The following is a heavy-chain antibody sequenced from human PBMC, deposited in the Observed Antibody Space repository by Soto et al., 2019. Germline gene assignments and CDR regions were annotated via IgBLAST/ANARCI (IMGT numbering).Heavy chain of an antibody. V-gene: IGHV3-21*01. J-gene: IGHJ4*02. D-gene: IGHD1-26*01. CDR3: ARSVGGSYLY. CDR2: ISSSSSYI. Sequence: EVQLVESGGGLVKPGGSLRLSCAASGFTFSSYSMNWVRQAPGKGLEWVSSISSSSSYIYYADSVKGRFTISRDNAKNSLYVQMNSRRSEDTSVCYPARSVGGSYLYWGQGTLVTVSS. CDR1: GFTFSSYS.